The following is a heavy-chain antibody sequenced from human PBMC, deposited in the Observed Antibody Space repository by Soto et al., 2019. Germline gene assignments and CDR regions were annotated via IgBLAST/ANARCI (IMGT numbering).Heavy chain of an antibody. CDR2: ISYDGSNK. Sequence: QPGGSLRLSCAASGFTFSSYGMHWVRQAPDKGLEWVAVISYDGSNKYYADSVKGRFTISRDNSKNTLYLQMNSLRVEDTAVYHCAKQNRRLVVVPAAAADFWGQGTLVTVSS. V-gene: IGHV3-30*18. CDR1: GFTFSSYG. CDR3: AKQNRRLVVVPAAAADF. J-gene: IGHJ4*02. D-gene: IGHD2-2*01.